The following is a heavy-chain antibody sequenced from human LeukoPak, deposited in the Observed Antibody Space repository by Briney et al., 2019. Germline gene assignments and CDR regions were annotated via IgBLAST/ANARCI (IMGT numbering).Heavy chain of an antibody. J-gene: IGHJ4*02. Sequence: GGSLRLSCAASGFTFSSYWMSWVRQAPGKGLEXXANIKQDGSEKYYVDSVKGRFTISRDNAKNSLYLQMNSLRAEDTAVYYCARERRPTVLYFDYWGQGTLVAVSS. D-gene: IGHD4-17*01. CDR3: ARERRPTVLYFDY. CDR2: IKQDGSEK. CDR1: GFTFSSYW. V-gene: IGHV3-7*01.